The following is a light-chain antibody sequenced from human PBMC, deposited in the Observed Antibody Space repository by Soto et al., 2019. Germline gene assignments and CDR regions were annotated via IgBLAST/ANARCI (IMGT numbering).Light chain of an antibody. Sequence: DIQMTQSPSSLSASVGDRVTITCQASQDISNYLNWYQQKPGKAPKLLIYDASNLATGVPSRFSRSGAGTDFTFTISSLQAEDIATYYCQQYDNLLITFGGGTKVEIK. J-gene: IGKJ4*01. CDR2: DAS. CDR1: QDISNY. V-gene: IGKV1-33*01. CDR3: QQYDNLLIT.